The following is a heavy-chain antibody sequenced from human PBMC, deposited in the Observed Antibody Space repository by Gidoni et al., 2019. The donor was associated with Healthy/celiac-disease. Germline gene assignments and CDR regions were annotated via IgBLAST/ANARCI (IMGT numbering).Heavy chain of an antibody. CDR2: INPSGGST. J-gene: IGHJ4*02. CDR1: GYTFTSYY. CDR3: ARGPGQSSGYYPTVFDY. D-gene: IGHD3-22*01. Sequence: EVKKPGASVKVSCKASGYTFTSYYMHWVRQAPGQGLEWMGIINPSGGSTSYAQKFQGRVTMTRDTSTSTVYMELSSLRSEDTAVYYCARGPGQSSGYYPTVFDYWGQGTLVTVSS. V-gene: IGHV1-46*01.